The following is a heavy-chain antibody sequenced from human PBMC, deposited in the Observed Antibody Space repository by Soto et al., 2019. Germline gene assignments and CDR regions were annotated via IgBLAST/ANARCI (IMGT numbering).Heavy chain of an antibody. J-gene: IGHJ6*01. CDR3: ARDPSKEFGMDV. Sequence: SGGSLRLSCAASGFSVSDNYMNWVRQAPGKGLERVSIIYSGGSIYYADSVKGRFTISRDNSKNTLYLQMNSLRAEDTAVYYCARDPSKEFGMDVWGQGTTVTVSS. CDR1: GFSVSDNY. D-gene: IGHD3-10*01. CDR2: IYSGGSI. V-gene: IGHV3-53*01.